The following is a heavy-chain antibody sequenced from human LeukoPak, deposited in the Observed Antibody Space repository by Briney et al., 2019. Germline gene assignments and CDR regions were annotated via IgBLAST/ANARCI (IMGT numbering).Heavy chain of an antibody. Sequence: PSETPSLTCAVYGGSFSGYYWSWIRQPPGKGLVWIGEINHSRSTNYNPSLKSRVTISVDTSKNQFSLKLSSVTAADTAVYYCARAGYSSSWYRWFDPWGQGTLVTISS. V-gene: IGHV4-34*01. CDR1: GGSFSGYY. CDR3: ARAGYSSSWYRWFDP. D-gene: IGHD6-13*01. J-gene: IGHJ5*02. CDR2: INHSRST.